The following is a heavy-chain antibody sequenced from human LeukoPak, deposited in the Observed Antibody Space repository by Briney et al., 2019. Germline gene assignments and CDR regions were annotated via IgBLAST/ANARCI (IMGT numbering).Heavy chain of an antibody. V-gene: IGHV4-30-2*01. J-gene: IGHJ5*02. CDR2: IYHSGST. Sequence: SETLSLTCAVSGGSISSGGYSWSWIRQPPGKGLEWIGYIYHSGSTYYNPSLKSRVTISVDRSKNQFSLKLSSVTAADTAVYYCAREDSSGYYYWFDPWGQGTLVTVSS. CDR1: GGSISSGGYS. CDR3: AREDSSGYYYWFDP. D-gene: IGHD3-22*01.